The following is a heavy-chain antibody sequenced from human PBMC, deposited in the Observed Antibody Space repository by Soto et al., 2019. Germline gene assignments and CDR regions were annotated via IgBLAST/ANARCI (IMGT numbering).Heavy chain of an antibody. CDR3: ARGDLVDYFDY. CDR1: GYTFTSYG. CDR2: ISTYNGNT. Sequence: GASVKVSCKASGYTFTSYGLSGVRQAPGQGLEWMGWISTYNGNTNYAQKLQGRGTMTTDTSTNTAYMDLRSLRSDDTAVYYCARGDLVDYFDYWGQGSLVTVSS. J-gene: IGHJ4*02. D-gene: IGHD2-21*02. V-gene: IGHV1-18*01.